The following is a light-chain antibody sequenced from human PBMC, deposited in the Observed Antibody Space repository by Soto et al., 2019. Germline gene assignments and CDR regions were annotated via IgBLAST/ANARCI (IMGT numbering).Light chain of an antibody. CDR2: EGS. Sequence: QSVLTQPASVSGSPGQSITISCTGTSSDVGSYNLVSWYQQHPGKAPKLMIYEGSKRPSGVSNRFSGSKSDNTASLTISGLQAEDEADYYCCSYAGSSTFVFGTATKVTVL. V-gene: IGLV2-23*01. J-gene: IGLJ1*01. CDR1: SSDVGSYNL. CDR3: CSYAGSSTFV.